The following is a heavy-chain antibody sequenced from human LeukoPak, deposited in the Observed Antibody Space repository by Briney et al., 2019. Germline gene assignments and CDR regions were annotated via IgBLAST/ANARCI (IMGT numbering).Heavy chain of an antibody. Sequence: SVKVSCKASGDTFSSYAISWVRQAPGQGLEWMGRIIPILGIANYAQKFQDRVTITADKSTTTAYMELSSLRSEDTAVYYCARHLGGGNPSENYWGQGTLVTVSS. V-gene: IGHV1-69*04. D-gene: IGHD4-23*01. J-gene: IGHJ4*02. CDR3: ARHLGGGNPSENY. CDR2: IIPILGIA. CDR1: GDTFSSYA.